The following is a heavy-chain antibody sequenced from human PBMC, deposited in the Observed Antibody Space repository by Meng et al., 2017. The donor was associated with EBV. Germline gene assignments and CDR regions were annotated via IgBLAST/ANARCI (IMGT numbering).Heavy chain of an antibody. V-gene: IGHV1-8*01. CDR2: MNPNSGNT. D-gene: IGHD3-22*01. Sequence: QGERGRSGADVKKPGASVKVSCKASGYTFTSYDINWVRQATGQGLEWMGWMNPNSGNTGYAQKFQGRVTMTRNTSISTAYMELSSLRSEDTAVYYCARGPYYYDSSGYYYGEFDPWGQGTLVTVSS. J-gene: IGHJ5*02. CDR1: GYTFTSYD. CDR3: ARGPYYYDSSGYYYGEFDP.